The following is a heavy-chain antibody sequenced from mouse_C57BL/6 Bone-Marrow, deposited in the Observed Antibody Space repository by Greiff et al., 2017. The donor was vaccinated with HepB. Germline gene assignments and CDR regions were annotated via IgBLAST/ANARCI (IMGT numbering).Heavy chain of an antibody. Sequence: QVQLQQSGAELVWPGASVTLSCKASGYTFTDYEMHWVKQTPVHGLEWIGAIDPETGGTAYNQKFKGKAILTADKSSSTAYMELRSLTSEDSAVYYCTRRDLLWDYWGQGTTLTVSS. D-gene: IGHD2-1*01. J-gene: IGHJ2*01. CDR3: TRRDLLWDY. V-gene: IGHV1-15*01. CDR2: IDPETGGT. CDR1: GYTFTDYE.